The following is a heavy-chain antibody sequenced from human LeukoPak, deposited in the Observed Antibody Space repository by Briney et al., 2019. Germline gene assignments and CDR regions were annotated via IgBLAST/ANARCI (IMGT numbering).Heavy chain of an antibody. D-gene: IGHD1-26*01. V-gene: IGHV3-43*01. CDR2: ISWDGGST. CDR3: AKEQYSGSYLDY. Sequence: GGSLRLSCAASGFTFYDYTMHWVRHAPGKGLEWVSLISWDGGSTYYADSVKGRFTISRDNSKNSLYLQMNSLRTEDTALYYCAKEQYSGSYLDYWGQGTLVTVSS. CDR1: GFTFYDYT. J-gene: IGHJ4*02.